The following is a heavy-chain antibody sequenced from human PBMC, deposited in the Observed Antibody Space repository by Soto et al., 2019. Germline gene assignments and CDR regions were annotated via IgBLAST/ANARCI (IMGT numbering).Heavy chain of an antibody. D-gene: IGHD6-13*01. J-gene: IGHJ4*02. CDR3: ARLTGIAAAGTAFRYFDY. CDR2: IYYSGST. Sequence: SETLSLTCTVSGGSISSYYWSWIRQPPGKGLEWIGYIYYSGSTNYNPSLKSRVTISVDTSRNQFSLKLSSVTAADTAVYYCARLTGIAAAGTAFRYFDYWGQGTLVTVSS. V-gene: IGHV4-59*08. CDR1: GGSISSYY.